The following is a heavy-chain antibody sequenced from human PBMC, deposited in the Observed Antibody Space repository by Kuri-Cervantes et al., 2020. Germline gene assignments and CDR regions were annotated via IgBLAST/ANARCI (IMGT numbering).Heavy chain of an antibody. D-gene: IGHD3-22*01. Sequence: GGSLRLSCAASGFTFDDYAMHWVRQAPGKGLEWVSGISWNSGSIGYADSVKGRFTISRDNAKNSLYLQMNSLRAEDTAVYYCARDSYYYDSSGLGTNYFDYWGQGTLVTVSS. CDR1: GFTFDDYA. CDR3: ARDSYYYDSSGLGTNYFDY. V-gene: IGHV3-9*01. J-gene: IGHJ4*02. CDR2: ISWNSGSI.